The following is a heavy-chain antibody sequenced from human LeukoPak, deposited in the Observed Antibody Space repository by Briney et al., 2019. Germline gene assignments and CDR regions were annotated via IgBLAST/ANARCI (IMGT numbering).Heavy chain of an antibody. Sequence: SETLSLTCAVYGGSFSGYYWSWIRQPPGKGLEWIGSIYHSGSTYYNPSLKSRVTISVDTSKNQFSLKLSSVTAADTAVYYCARVGYYDSSGFDYWGQGTLVTVSS. V-gene: IGHV4-34*01. CDR2: IYHSGST. CDR3: ARVGYYDSSGFDY. J-gene: IGHJ4*02. CDR1: GGSFSGYY. D-gene: IGHD3-22*01.